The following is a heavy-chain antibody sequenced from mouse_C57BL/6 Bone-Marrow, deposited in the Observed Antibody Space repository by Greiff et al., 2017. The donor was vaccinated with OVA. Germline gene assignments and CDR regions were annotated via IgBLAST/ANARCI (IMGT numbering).Heavy chain of an antibody. D-gene: IGHD1-1*01. V-gene: IGHV1-64*01. CDR1: GYTFTSYW. Sequence: QVQLKQPGAELVKPGASVKLSCKASGYTFTSYWMHWVKQRPGQGLEWIGMIHPNSGSTNYNEKFKSKATLTADKSSSTAYMQLSSLTSEDSAVDCCARSPDYYGRDYWGQGTTLTVSS. CDR3: ARSPDYYGRDY. CDR2: IHPNSGST. J-gene: IGHJ2*01.